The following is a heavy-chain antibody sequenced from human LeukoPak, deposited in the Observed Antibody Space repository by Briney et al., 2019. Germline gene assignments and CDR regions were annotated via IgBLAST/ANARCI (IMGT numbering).Heavy chain of an antibody. CDR3: AREVAVGGTDLDY. D-gene: IGHD6-19*01. V-gene: IGHV3-48*04. Sequence: GGSLRLSCAASGFVISTYSMNWVRQAPGKELEWVAYIRNSGGTIYYADSVKGRFTISRDNAKNSLYLQMNSLRAEDTAIYYCAREVAVGGTDLDYWGQGTLVTVSS. J-gene: IGHJ4*02. CDR2: IRNSGGTI. CDR1: GFVISTYS.